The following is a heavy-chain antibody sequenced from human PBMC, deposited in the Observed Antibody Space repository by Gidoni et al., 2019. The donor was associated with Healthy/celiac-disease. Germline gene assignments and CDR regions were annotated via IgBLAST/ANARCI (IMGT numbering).Heavy chain of an antibody. CDR1: GYTFHSDV. D-gene: IGHD3-3*01. CDR3: ARGNDFWSGYRDYYYYYGMDV. J-gene: IGHJ6*02. V-gene: IGHV1-8*01. Sequence: QVQLVQSGAEVKKPGASVKVSCKASGYTFHSDVLNWVGQATGQGLEWMGWMNPNSGNTGYAQKFQGRVTMTRNTSISTAYMELSSLRSEDTAGYYCARGNDFWSGYRDYYYYYGMDVWGQGTTVTVSS. CDR2: MNPNSGNT.